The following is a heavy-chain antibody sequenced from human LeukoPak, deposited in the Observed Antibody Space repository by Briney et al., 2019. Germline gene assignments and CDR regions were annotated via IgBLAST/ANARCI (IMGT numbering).Heavy chain of an antibody. V-gene: IGHV3-11*01. CDR2: ISGGSHI. J-gene: IGHJ4*02. Sequence: GGSLRLSCAASGFPFSDYYMSWIRQAPGKGLEWVSYISGGSHIYYADSMKGRFTISRDNAKNSLYLQMNSLRAEDTAVYYCARAHDYELQYDYWGQGTLVTVSS. D-gene: IGHD5-12*01. CDR1: GFPFSDYY. CDR3: ARAHDYELQYDY.